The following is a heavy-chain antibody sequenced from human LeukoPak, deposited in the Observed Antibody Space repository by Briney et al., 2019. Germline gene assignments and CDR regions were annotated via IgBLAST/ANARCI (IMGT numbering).Heavy chain of an antibody. CDR2: IRSKANSYAT. J-gene: IGHJ4*02. Sequence: GSLRLSRAASGFNLRGSAMLWARPASPKGLEWVGRIRSKANSYATAYAASVKGRFTISRDDSKNTAYLQMNSLKTEDTAVYYCTRDHYWGQGTLVTVSS. CDR1: GFNLRGSA. CDR3: TRDHY. V-gene: IGHV3-73*01.